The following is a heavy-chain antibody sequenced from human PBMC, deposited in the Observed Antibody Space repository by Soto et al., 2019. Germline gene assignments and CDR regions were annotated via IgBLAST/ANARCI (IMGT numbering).Heavy chain of an antibody. CDR2: ISAYNGNT. CDR1: GYTFTSYG. D-gene: IGHD2-15*01. Sequence: QVQLVQSGAEVKKPGASVKVSCKASGYTFTSYGISWVRQAPGQGLEWMGWISAYNGNTNYAQKRQGRVTMTTDTSTSTAYMELRSLRSDDTAVYYCAREGYCSGGSCRRYYYYGMDVWGQGTTVTVSS. CDR3: AREGYCSGGSCRRYYYYGMDV. V-gene: IGHV1-18*04. J-gene: IGHJ6*02.